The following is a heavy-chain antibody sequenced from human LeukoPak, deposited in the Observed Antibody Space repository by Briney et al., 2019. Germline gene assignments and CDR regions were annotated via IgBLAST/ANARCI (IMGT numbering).Heavy chain of an antibody. D-gene: IGHD2-21*01. CDR3: ASQLTFCGGDCYLGGY. CDR2: IIPIFGTA. CDR1: GGTFSSYA. V-gene: IGHV1-69*05. J-gene: IGHJ4*02. Sequence: ASVKVSCKASGGTFSSYAISWVRQAPGQGLEWMGGIIPIFGTANYAQKFQGRVTITTDESTSTAYMELSSLRSEDTAVYYCASQLTFCGGDCYLGGYWGQGTLVTVS.